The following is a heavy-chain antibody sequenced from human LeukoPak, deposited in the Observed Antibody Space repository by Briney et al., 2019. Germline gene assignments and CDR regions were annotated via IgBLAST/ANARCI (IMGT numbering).Heavy chain of an antibody. J-gene: IGHJ4*02. CDR3: ARAGELESPLFDY. Sequence: ASVKVSCKASGYTFTGYYMHWVRQAPGQGLEWMGWINPNSGGTNYAQKFQGRVTMTRDTSISTAYMELSRLRSDDTAVYYCARAGELESPLFDYWGQGTLVTVSS. CDR2: INPNSGGT. CDR1: GYTFTGYY. V-gene: IGHV1-2*02. D-gene: IGHD1-1*01.